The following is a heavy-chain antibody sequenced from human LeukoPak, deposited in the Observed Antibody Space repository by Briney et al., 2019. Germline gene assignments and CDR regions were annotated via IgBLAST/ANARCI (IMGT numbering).Heavy chain of an antibody. V-gene: IGHV3-30*18. Sequence: GRSLSLSCAASGLTFSSYGMQWVRQAPGKGLEGVAVIAYDGSNKYYADFVKGRFTITRDNSKNTLYLQMNSLRAEDTAVYYCAKWPEYYGSGTFIGMDVWGQGTTVTVSS. CDR3: AKWPEYYGSGTFIGMDV. CDR1: GLTFSSYG. CDR2: IAYDGSNK. J-gene: IGHJ6*02. D-gene: IGHD3-10*01.